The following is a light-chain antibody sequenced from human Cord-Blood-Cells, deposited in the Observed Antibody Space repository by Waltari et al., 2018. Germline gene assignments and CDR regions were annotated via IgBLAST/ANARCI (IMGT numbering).Light chain of an antibody. J-gene: IGLJ2*01. V-gene: IGLV2-23*01. CDR3: CSYAGSSTVV. CDR2: EGS. Sequence: QSALTQPASVSGSPGQSITISCTGTSSDVGSYNLLSWYQQHPGKAPKLMIYEGSKRPSGVSNRFSGSKSGKTASLTISGLQAEDEADYYCCSYAGSSTVVFGGGTKLTVL. CDR1: SSDVGSYNL.